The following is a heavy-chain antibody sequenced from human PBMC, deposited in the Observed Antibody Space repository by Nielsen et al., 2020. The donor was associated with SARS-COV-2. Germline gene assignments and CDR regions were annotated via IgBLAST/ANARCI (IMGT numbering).Heavy chain of an antibody. CDR1: GGTFSSYA. D-gene: IGHD3/OR15-3a*01. Sequence: SVKVSCKASGGTFSSYAISWVRQAPGQGLEWMGGIIPIFGTASYAQKFQGRVTITADESTSTAYMELSSLRSEDTAVYYCARDPSVGLLDKSYYYYGMDVWGQGTTVTVSS. V-gene: IGHV1-69*13. CDR2: IIPIFGTA. J-gene: IGHJ6*02. CDR3: ARDPSVGLLDKSYYYYGMDV.